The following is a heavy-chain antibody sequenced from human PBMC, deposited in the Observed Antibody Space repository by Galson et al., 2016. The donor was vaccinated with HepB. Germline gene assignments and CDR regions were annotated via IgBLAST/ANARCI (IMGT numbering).Heavy chain of an antibody. D-gene: IGHD2-15*01. CDR3: TWSGNY. Sequence: SLRLSCAASGFTFSDAWMTWVRQAPGKGLEWVGRIKNKPDGGTTDYAAPVKGRFTISRDDSKNTLYLQMNSLKTEDTAVYYCTWSGNYWGQGTLVTVSS. CDR1: GFTFSDAW. CDR2: IKNKPDGGTT. J-gene: IGHJ4*02. V-gene: IGHV3-15*01.